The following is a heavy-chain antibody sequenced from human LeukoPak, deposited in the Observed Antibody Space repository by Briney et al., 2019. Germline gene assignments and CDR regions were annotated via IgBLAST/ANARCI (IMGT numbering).Heavy chain of an antibody. V-gene: IGHV3-48*01. CDR2: ISSSSSTI. J-gene: IGHJ3*02. CDR1: GFVFSNYN. D-gene: IGHD2-2*01. CDR3: AKELYCSSTSCYGGAFDI. Sequence: PGGSLRLSCAASGFVFSNYNMHWVRQAPGKGLEWVSYISSSSSTIFYADSVKGRFTISRDNAKNSLYLQMNSLRAEDTAVYYCAKELYCSSTSCYGGAFDIWGQGTMVTVSS.